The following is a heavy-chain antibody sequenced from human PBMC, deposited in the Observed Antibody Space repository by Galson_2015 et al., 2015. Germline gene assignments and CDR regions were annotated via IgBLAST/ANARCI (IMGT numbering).Heavy chain of an antibody. J-gene: IGHJ5*02. V-gene: IGHV1-3*01. CDR3: ARDFTIFGVVNRINWFDP. D-gene: IGHD3-3*01. CDR2: INAGNGNT. Sequence: SVKVSCKASGYTFTSYAMHWVRQAPGQRLEWMGWINAGNGNTKYSQKFQGRVTITRDTSASTAYMELSSLRSEDTAVYYCARDFTIFGVVNRINWFDPWGQGTLVTVSS. CDR1: GYTFTSYA.